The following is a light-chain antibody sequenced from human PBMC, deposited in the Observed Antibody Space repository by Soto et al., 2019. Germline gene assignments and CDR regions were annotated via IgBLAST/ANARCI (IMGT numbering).Light chain of an antibody. J-gene: IGLJ1*01. CDR2: DVS. CDR1: SGDVGVFNF. V-gene: IGLV2-11*01. Sequence: QSALSQPHSVSGSPGQSVTISCTGTSGDVGVFNFVSWYQQHPGKAPKLMIYDVSKRPSGVPDRFSGSKSGNTASLTISGLQAEDEADYYCCSYAGTYTYVFGTGTKLTVL. CDR3: CSYAGTYTYV.